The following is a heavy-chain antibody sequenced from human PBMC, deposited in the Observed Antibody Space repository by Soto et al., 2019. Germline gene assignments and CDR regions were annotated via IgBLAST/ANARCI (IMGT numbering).Heavy chain of an antibody. CDR1: GFSLSSTRMA. Sequence: QITLKESGTTLVKPTQTLTLTCTFSGFSLSSTRMAVGWIRQPPGKALEWLALIYWDDDKRYSPFLKSRLTITEDTSKNQVVRTMSNMDPVDTDRYYCAHIVVAGLGYYFDYWGQGTLVTVSS. J-gene: IGHJ4*02. CDR2: IYWDDDK. D-gene: IGHD6-19*01. CDR3: AHIVVAGLGYYFDY. V-gene: IGHV2-5*02.